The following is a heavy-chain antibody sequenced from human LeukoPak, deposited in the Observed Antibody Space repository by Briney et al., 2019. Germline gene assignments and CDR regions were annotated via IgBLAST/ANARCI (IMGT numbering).Heavy chain of an antibody. V-gene: IGHV1-69*05. D-gene: IGHD2-2*01. J-gene: IGHJ6*03. CDR1: GGTFSSYA. Sequence: SVKVSCKASGGTFSSYAISWVRQAPGQGLEWMGGIIPIFGTANYAQKFQGRVTITTDESTSTAYMELSSLRSEDTAVYYCARDYMRYQLPYYSYYYMDVWGKGTRSPSP. CDR2: IIPIFGTA. CDR3: ARDYMRYQLPYYSYYYMDV.